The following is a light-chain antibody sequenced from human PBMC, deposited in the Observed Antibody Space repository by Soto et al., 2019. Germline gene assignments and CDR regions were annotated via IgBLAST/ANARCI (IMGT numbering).Light chain of an antibody. V-gene: IGLV1-40*01. CDR1: TSNIGAGYD. CDR2: SNS. Sequence: QSVLTQPPSVSGAPGQKVIISCTGSTSNIGAGYDVHWYQQLPGTAPKLLIYSNSNRPSGVPDGLSGSKSGTSASLAITGLQVEDEADYYCQSYDSSLSAAVFGGGTKVTVL. J-gene: IGLJ3*02. CDR3: QSYDSSLSAAV.